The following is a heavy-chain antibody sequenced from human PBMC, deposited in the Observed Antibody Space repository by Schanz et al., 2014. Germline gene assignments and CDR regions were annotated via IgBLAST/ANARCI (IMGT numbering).Heavy chain of an antibody. J-gene: IGHJ4*02. CDR2: ISAYNGNT. V-gene: IGHV1-18*01. CDR1: GYIFINSG. CDR3: ARAHGNNWYGKGLDY. Sequence: QIQLVQSGPEVKKPGATVKVSCKASGYIFINSGISWVRQAPGQGLEWMGWISAYNGNTKYPQKLQGRVIMTTDTSTSTAYMELRSLRSDDTAVYYCARAHGNNWYGKGLDYWGQGTQVTVSS. D-gene: IGHD1-1*01.